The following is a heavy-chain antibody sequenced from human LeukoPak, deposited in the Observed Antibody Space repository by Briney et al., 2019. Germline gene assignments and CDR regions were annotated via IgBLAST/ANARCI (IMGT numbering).Heavy chain of an antibody. CDR3: ARHGAYGSGTYSHYFDY. D-gene: IGHD3-10*01. CDR1: GYSFTSEW. CDR2: IYPGDSDT. Sequence: GESLKISCKGSGYSFTSEWIAWVRQMPGKGLEWVGIIYPGDSDTRYSPSFQGQVTISADKSISTAYLQWSSLKASDTAMYYCARHGAYGSGTYSHYFDYWGQGTLVTVSS. V-gene: IGHV5-51*01. J-gene: IGHJ4*02.